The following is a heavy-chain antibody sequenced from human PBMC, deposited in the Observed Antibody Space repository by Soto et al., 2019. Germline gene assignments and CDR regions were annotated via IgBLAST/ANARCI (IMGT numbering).Heavy chain of an antibody. CDR3: ARGGISHWAYFYYMDV. Sequence: ESLSLTGGRSGWSLSHYFWSSLRQPPGMELEWIGEINHLGSINYDPSLKSRVTMSVDTSKNQFSLTLNSVTAADTATYYCARGGISHWAYFYYMDVWDRGTTVTVSS. CDR2: INHLGSI. J-gene: IGHJ6*03. V-gene: IGHV4-34*01. D-gene: IGHD2-21*01. CDR1: GWSLSHYF.